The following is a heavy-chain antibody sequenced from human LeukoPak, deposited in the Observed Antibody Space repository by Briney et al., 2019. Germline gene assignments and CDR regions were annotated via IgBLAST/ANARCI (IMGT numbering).Heavy chain of an antibody. Sequence: PGGSLRLSCAASGFTFSSYAMHWVRQAPGKGLEWVAVISYDGSNKYYADSVKGRFTISRDNSKNTLYLQMNSLRAEDTAVYYCARTYGDYVSLGYFDLWGRGTLVTVSS. CDR1: GFTFSSYA. CDR2: ISYDGSNK. D-gene: IGHD4-17*01. J-gene: IGHJ2*01. CDR3: ARTYGDYVSLGYFDL. V-gene: IGHV3-30-3*01.